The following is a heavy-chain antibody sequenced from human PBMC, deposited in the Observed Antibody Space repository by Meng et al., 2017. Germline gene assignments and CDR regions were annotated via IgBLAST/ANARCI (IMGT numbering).Heavy chain of an antibody. Sequence: SETLSLTCTVSGGSISSGSYYWSWIRQPAGKGLEWIGRIYTSGSTNCNPSLKSRVTISVDTSKNQFSLKLSSVTAADTAVYYCARTSRKYDSSGYYLYYWYFDLWGRGTLVTVSS. CDR1: GGSISSGSYY. CDR3: ARTSRKYDSSGYYLYYWYFDL. V-gene: IGHV4-61*02. D-gene: IGHD3-22*01. J-gene: IGHJ2*01. CDR2: IYTSGST.